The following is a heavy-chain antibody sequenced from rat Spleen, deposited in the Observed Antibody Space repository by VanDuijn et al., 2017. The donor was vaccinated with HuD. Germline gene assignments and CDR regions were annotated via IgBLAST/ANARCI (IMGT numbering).Heavy chain of an antibody. CDR1: GFTFSSFP. V-gene: IGHV5-25*01. CDR3: ARAGGSMDA. J-gene: IGHJ4*01. D-gene: IGHD4-3*01. Sequence: EVQLVESGGGLVQPGRSLKLSCAASGFTFSSFPMAWVRQAPKKGLEWVASISTGGGNTYYRDSVKGRFTISRDNAKSTLYLQMDSLRFEDTATYYCARAGGSMDAWGQGASVTVSS. CDR2: ISTGGGNT.